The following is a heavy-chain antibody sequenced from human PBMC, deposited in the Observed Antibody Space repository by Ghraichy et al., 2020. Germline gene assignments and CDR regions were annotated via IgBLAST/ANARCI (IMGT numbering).Heavy chain of an antibody. Sequence: GETLNISCAASGFTFSSYGMHWVRQAPGKGLEWVAVIWYDGSNKYYADSVKGRFTISRDNSKNTLYLQMNSLRAEDTAVYYCASAAVAGIGYWGQGTLVTVSS. CDR1: GFTFSSYG. D-gene: IGHD6-19*01. CDR2: IWYDGSNK. J-gene: IGHJ4*02. CDR3: ASAAVAGIGY. V-gene: IGHV3-33*01.